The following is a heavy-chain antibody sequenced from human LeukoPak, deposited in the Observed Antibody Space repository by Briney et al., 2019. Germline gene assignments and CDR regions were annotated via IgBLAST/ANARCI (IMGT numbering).Heavy chain of an antibody. V-gene: IGHV4-31*03. CDR2: MEYSVST. CDR3: VTYRPGDINWFDP. J-gene: IGHJ5*02. CDR1: GASIRTANYY. D-gene: IGHD2-21*01. Sequence: PSQTLSPTCTVSGASIRTANYYWSWIRQYPGKGLEWIGYMEYSVSTRYNPSLKSRVVISADTSKNQFSLNLRSVTAADSAIYYCVTYRPGDINWFDPWGQGILVTVSS.